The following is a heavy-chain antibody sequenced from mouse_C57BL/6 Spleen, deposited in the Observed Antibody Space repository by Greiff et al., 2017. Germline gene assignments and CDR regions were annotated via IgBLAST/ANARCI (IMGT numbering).Heavy chain of an antibody. V-gene: IGHV1-64*01. CDR1: GYTFTSYW. CDR3: ARGVTTVDYYAMDY. D-gene: IGHD1-1*01. CDR2: IHPNSGST. Sequence: VQLQQPGAELVKPGASVKLSCKASGYTFTSYWMYWVKQRPGQGLEWIGMIHPNSGSTNYNEKFKSKATLTVDKSSSTAYMQLSSLTSEDSAVYCCARGVTTVDYYAMDYWGQGTSVTVSS. J-gene: IGHJ4*01.